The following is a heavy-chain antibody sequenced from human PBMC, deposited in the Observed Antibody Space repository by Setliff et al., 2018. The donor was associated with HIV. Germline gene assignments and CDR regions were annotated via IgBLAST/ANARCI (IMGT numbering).Heavy chain of an antibody. D-gene: IGHD3-16*01. CDR3: ARAGRRTGHSYTWFDP. Sequence: SETLSLTCAVYGGSFSGHYWNWVRQPPGKGLEWIGEIKESGRINSNPSLKSRLIISVDTSKKQFSLNLISMTAADTAVYYCARAGRRTGHSYTWFDPWGQGTLVTVSS. CDR1: GGSFSGHY. CDR2: IKESGRI. J-gene: IGHJ5*02. V-gene: IGHV4-34*01.